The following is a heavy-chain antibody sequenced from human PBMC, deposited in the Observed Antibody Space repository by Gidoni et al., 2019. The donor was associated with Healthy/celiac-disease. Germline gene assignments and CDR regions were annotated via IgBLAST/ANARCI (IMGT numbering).Heavy chain of an antibody. CDR3: ARAPPVVTMVRGVAPFDY. J-gene: IGHJ4*02. D-gene: IGHD3-10*01. Sequence: EVQLVESGGGLVQPGGSLRLSCSASGLTFSSYWRSWVRQAPGKGLEWVANIKQDGSEKYYVDSVKDRFTISRDNAKNSLYLQMNSLRAEDTAVYYCARAPPVVTMVRGVAPFDYWGQGTLVTVSS. V-gene: IGHV3-7*01. CDR2: IKQDGSEK. CDR1: GLTFSSYW.